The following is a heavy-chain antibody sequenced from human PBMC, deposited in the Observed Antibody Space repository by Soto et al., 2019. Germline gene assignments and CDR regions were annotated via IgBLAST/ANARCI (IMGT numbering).Heavy chain of an antibody. D-gene: IGHD3-3*01. CDR1: GFTFSSYA. V-gene: IGHV3-23*01. J-gene: IGHJ5*02. CDR3: AKERYYDFWSGYPNWFDP. CDR2: ISGSGGST. Sequence: PGGSLRLSCAASGFTFSSYAMSWVRQAPWKGLEWVSAISGSGGSTYYADSVKGRFTISRDNSKNTLYLQMNSLRAEDTAVYYCAKERYYDFWSGYPNWFDPWGQGTLVTVSS.